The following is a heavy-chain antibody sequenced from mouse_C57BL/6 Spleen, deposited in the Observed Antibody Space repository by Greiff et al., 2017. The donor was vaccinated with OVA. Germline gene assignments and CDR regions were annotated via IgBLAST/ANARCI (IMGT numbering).Heavy chain of an antibody. Sequence: VQLQQSGPELVKPGASVKISCKASGYAFSSSWMNWVKQRPGKGLEWIGRIYPGDGDTNYNGKFKGKATLTADKSSSTAYMQLSSLTSEDSAVYFCARDYYGPQFAYWGQGTLVTVSA. D-gene: IGHD1-2*01. CDR1: GYAFSSSW. V-gene: IGHV1-82*01. CDR3: ARDYYGPQFAY. CDR2: IYPGDGDT. J-gene: IGHJ3*01.